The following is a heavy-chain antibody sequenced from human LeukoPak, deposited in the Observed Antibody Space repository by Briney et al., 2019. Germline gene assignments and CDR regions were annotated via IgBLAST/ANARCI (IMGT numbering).Heavy chain of an antibody. CDR2: IYYSGST. CDR1: GGSLSSFY. V-gene: IGHV4-59*01. CDR3: ARARPRSVYYFDY. J-gene: IGHJ4*02. D-gene: IGHD6-6*01. Sequence: PSETLSLTCAVSGGSLSSFYWSWIRQPPGKGLEWIGYIYYSGSTNYNPSLKSRVTISVDTSKNQFSLKLSSVTAADTAVYYCARARPRSVYYFDYWGQGTLVTVSS.